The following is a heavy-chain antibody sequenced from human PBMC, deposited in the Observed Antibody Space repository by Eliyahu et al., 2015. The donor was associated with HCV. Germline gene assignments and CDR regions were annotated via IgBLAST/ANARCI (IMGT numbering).Heavy chain of an antibody. CDR1: GFXFXDYA. D-gene: IGHD2-2*01. Sequence: EVQLVESGGGLVQPGRSLRLSCAAXGFXFXDYAMPWVRQAPGKGLGWVSGISWNSGSIGYADSVKGRFTISRDNAKNSLYLQMNSLRAEDTALYYCAKGSAVLAAMPVDYWGQGTLVTVSS. CDR2: ISWNSGSI. CDR3: AKGSAVLAAMPVDY. V-gene: IGHV3-9*01. J-gene: IGHJ4*02.